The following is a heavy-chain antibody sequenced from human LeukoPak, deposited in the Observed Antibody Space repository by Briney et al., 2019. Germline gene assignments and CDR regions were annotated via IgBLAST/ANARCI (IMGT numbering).Heavy chain of an antibody. J-gene: IGHJ5*02. CDR2: ISYDGSNK. CDR1: GFTFSSYA. Sequence: PGGSLRLSCAASGFTFSSYAMHWVRQAPGKGLEWVAVISYDGSNKYYADSVKGRFTISRDNSKNTLYLQMNSLRAEDTAVYYCARDQGSTSWGWFDPWGQGTLVTVSS. V-gene: IGHV3-30*04. D-gene: IGHD2-2*01. CDR3: ARDQGSTSWGWFDP.